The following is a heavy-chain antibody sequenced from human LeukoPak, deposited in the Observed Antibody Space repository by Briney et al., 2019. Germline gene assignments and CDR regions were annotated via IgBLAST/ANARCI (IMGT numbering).Heavy chain of an antibody. CDR1: GFTVSSNY. V-gene: IGHV3-53*01. D-gene: IGHD1-26*01. Sequence: GGSLRLSCAASGFTVSSNYISWVRQAPGKGLEWVSVIYSGASTYYADSVKGRFTISRDNSKNTLFLQMNSLRAEDTAIYYCAKYGPQDSGSSHFDYWGQGALVTVSS. J-gene: IGHJ4*02. CDR3: AKYGPQDSGSSHFDY. CDR2: IYSGAST.